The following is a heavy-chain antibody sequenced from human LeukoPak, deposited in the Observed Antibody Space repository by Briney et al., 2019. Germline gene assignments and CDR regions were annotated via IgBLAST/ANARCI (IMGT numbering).Heavy chain of an antibody. V-gene: IGHV1-8*01. J-gene: IGHJ6*02. Sequence: ASVKVSCKASGYTFTSYDINWVRQATGQGLEWMGWMNPNSGNTGYAQKFQGRVTMTRNTSISTAYMELSSLRSGDTAVYYCARGSDYDFWSGYFGYYYGMDVWGQGTTVTVSS. CDR2: MNPNSGNT. D-gene: IGHD3-3*01. CDR1: GYTFTSYD. CDR3: ARGSDYDFWSGYFGYYYGMDV.